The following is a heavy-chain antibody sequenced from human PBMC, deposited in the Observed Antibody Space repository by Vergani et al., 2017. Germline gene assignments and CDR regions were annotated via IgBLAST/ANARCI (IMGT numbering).Heavy chain of an antibody. CDR2: IIPIFGTA. Sequence: QVQLVQSGAEVKKPGSSVKVSCKASGGTFSSYAISWVRQAPGQGLEWMGGIIPIFGTANYAQKFQGRVTITADESTGTAYMELSSLRSEDTAVYYCAITYPPVVAAHLVGMDVWGQGTTVTVSS. CDR3: AITYPPVVAAHLVGMDV. CDR1: GGTFSSYA. J-gene: IGHJ6*02. D-gene: IGHD2-15*01. V-gene: IGHV1-69*01.